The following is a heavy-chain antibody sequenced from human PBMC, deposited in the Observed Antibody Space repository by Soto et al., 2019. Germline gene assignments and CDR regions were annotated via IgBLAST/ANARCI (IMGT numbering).Heavy chain of an antibody. CDR2: IKSKTDGGTT. Sequence: GGSLRLSCAASGFTFSNAWMNWVRQAPGKGLEWVGRIKSKTDGGTTDYAAPVKGRFTISRDDSKNTLYLQMNSLKTEDTAVYYCTTTPYNTVVTRRPPYYYYYYGMDVWGQGTTVTVSS. CDR3: TTTPYNTVVTRRPPYYYYYYGMDV. J-gene: IGHJ6*02. V-gene: IGHV3-15*07. D-gene: IGHD2-15*01. CDR1: GFTFSNAW.